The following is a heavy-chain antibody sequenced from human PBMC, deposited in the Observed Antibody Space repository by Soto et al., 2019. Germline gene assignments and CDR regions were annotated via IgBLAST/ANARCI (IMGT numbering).Heavy chain of an antibody. CDR2: IWYDGSNK. CDR1: GFTFSSYG. CDR3: ARAAGTAAPGTNY. D-gene: IGHD6-13*01. J-gene: IGHJ4*02. V-gene: IGHV3-33*01. Sequence: QVQLVESGGGVVQPGRSLRLSCAASGFTFSSYGMHWVRQAPGKGLEWVAVIWYDGSNKYYAESVKGRFTISRDNYKNTLYLQMNSLRAEDTGVYYCARAAGTAAPGTNYWGQGTLVNVSS.